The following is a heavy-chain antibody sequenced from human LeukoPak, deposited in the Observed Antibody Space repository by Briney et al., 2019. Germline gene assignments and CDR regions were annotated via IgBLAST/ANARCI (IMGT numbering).Heavy chain of an antibody. J-gene: IGHJ4*02. CDR2: INHSGST. CDR1: GGSFSGYY. Sequence: SETLSLTCAVYGGSFSGYYWSWIRQPPGKGLEWIGEINHSGSTNYNPSLKSRVTISVDTSKSQFSLKLSSVTAADTAVYYCARSRAGSRKAPSDYWGQGTLVTVSS. CDR3: ARSRAGSRKAPSDY. V-gene: IGHV4-34*01.